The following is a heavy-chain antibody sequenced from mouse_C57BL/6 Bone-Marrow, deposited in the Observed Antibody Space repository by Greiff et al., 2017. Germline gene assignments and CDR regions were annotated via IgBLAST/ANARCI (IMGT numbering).Heavy chain of an antibody. J-gene: IGHJ4*01. CDR2: IDPNSGGT. CDR3: ARGGTTVVAHYYAMDY. Sequence: QVQLQQPGAELVKPGASVKLSCKASGYTFTRYWMHWVKQRPGRGLEWIGRIDPNSGGTKYNEKFKSKATLTVDKPSSTAYMQLSSLTSEDSAVXYCARGGTTVVAHYYAMDYWGQGTSVTVSS. V-gene: IGHV1-72*01. CDR1: GYTFTRYW. D-gene: IGHD1-1*01.